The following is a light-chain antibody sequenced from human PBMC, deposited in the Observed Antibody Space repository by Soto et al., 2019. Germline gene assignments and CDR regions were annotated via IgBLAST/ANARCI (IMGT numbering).Light chain of an antibody. V-gene: IGKV3-15*01. CDR2: GAS. Sequence: EIVMTQSPATLSVSPGERATLSCRASQSVNNNLAWYQQKPGQAPRLLIYGASARATGIPARFSGSGSGTEFTLTISTLQSKVFAVYYCKKYNNWPPPFGGGTKGEIK. CDR3: KKYNNWPPP. CDR1: QSVNNN. J-gene: IGKJ4*01.